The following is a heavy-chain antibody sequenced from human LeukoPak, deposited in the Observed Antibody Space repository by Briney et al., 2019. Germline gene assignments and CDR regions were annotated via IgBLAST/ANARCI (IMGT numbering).Heavy chain of an antibody. CDR3: ARRATIFGVVDAFDI. CDR2: IWYDGSNK. D-gene: IGHD3-3*01. Sequence: GGSLRLSCAASGFTFSSYGMHWVRQAPGKGLEWVAVIWYDGSNKYYADSVKGRFTISRDNSKNTLYLQMNSLRAEDTAAYYCARRATIFGVVDAFDIWGQGTMVTVSS. V-gene: IGHV3-33*01. J-gene: IGHJ3*02. CDR1: GFTFSSYG.